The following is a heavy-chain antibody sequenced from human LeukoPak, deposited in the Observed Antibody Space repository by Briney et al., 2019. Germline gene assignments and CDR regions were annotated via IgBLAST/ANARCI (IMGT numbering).Heavy chain of an antibody. J-gene: IGHJ4*02. CDR3: ARVLDSSSGRYQAFPY. CDR1: GFTFSSYW. CDR2: TKQDGSEK. V-gene: IGHV3-7*01. Sequence: QPGGSLRLSCAASGFTFSSYWMTWVRQAPGKGLEWVANTKQDGSEKYYVDSVKGRFTIFRDNAKNSLYLQMNSLRAEDTAVYYCARVLDSSSGRYQAFPYWGQGTLVTVSS. D-gene: IGHD3-22*01.